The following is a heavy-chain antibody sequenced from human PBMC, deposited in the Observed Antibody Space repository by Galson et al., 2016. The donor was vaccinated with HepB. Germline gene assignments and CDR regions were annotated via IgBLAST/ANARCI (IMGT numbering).Heavy chain of an antibody. D-gene: IGHD4-17*01. J-gene: IGHJ4*02. CDR3: VRNLPPGGDYSVDY. V-gene: IGHV3-21*01. Sequence: FLRLSCAASGFMYRSYSMYWVRPALGKGLAWVSSISSSSNYIYHADSVKGRFTITRDNAKNSLYLQMNSLRAEDTAVHYCVRNLPPGGDYSVDYWGQGTLVTVSS. CDR2: ISSSSNYI. CDR1: GFMYRSYS.